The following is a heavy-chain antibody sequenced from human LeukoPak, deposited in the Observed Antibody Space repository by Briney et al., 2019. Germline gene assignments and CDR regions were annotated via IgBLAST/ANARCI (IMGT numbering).Heavy chain of an antibody. CDR1: GFTFNKYW. J-gene: IGHJ4*02. V-gene: IGHV3-7*03. D-gene: IGHD1-1*01. Sequence: PGGSLRLSCAASGFTFNKYWMTWVRQAPGKGLEWVANVNQDGTEKYYVDSVKGRFTISRDNAKNSLYLQMNSLRAEDTALYYCAKDIWNDDMGGFDYWGQGTLVTVSS. CDR3: AKDIWNDDMGGFDY. CDR2: VNQDGTEK.